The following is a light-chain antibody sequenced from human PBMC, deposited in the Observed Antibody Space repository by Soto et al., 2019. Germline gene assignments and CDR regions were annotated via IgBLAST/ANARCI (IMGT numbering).Light chain of an antibody. Sequence: SYELTQPPSVSVSPGQTASITCSGDKLGDKYACWYQQKPGQSPVLVIYQDSKRPSGIPERFSGSNSGNTATLTISGTQAMDEADYYCQAWDSSTGNVVFGGGTKL. CDR3: QAWDSSTGNVV. V-gene: IGLV3-1*01. J-gene: IGLJ2*01. CDR2: QDS. CDR1: KLGDKY.